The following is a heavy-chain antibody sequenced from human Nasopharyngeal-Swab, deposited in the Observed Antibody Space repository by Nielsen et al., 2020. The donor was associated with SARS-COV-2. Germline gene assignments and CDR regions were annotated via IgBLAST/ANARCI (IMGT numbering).Heavy chain of an antibody. J-gene: IGHJ6*02. CDR2: INPSGGST. CDR3: AREDYYDSSGSYYYYGMDV. D-gene: IGHD3-22*01. CDR1: GYTFTSYY. V-gene: IGHV1-46*01. Sequence: ASVKVSCKASGYTFTSYYMHWVRQAPGQGLEWMGIINPSGGSTSYAQKFQGRVTMTRDTSTSTVYMELSSLRSEDTAVYYCAREDYYDSSGSYYYYGMDVWGQGTTVTVSS.